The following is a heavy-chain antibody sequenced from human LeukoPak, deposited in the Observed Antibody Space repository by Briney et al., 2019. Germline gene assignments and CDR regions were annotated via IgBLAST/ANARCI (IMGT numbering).Heavy chain of an antibody. J-gene: IGHJ4*02. Sequence: GGSLRLSCAASGCIFSSYEMNWVRKAPGKGLEWVSYISGGSSFTYYVDSVKGRFTISRDNAKNSLYLQMNSLRAEDTAVYYCARDLGYSSGPNYWGQGTRVTVSS. CDR2: ISGGSSFT. CDR1: GCIFSSYE. D-gene: IGHD6-19*01. CDR3: ARDLGYSSGPNY. V-gene: IGHV3-48*03.